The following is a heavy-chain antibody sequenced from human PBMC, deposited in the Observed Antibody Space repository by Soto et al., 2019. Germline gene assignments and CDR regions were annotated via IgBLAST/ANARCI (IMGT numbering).Heavy chain of an antibody. Sequence: QITLKESSPTLVKPTQTLTLTCSFSGFSLSTRTVGVGWFRQRPGKALEWLALISGDEDKRDSPSLRSRLIIAKGTSKKQVVLTMTNMDPVDTATYYCAHTDLGNWFDPWGQGTLVIVSS. V-gene: IGHV2-5*02. CDR3: AHTDLGNWFDP. D-gene: IGHD7-27*01. CDR1: GFSLSTRTVG. CDR2: ISGDEDK. J-gene: IGHJ5*02.